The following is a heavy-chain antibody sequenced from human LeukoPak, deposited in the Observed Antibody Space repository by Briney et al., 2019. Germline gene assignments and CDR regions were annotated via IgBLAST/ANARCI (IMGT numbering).Heavy chain of an antibody. J-gene: IGHJ3*02. CDR3: ARVRKYCSSTSCYLQAFDI. CDR1: GGFISSFY. D-gene: IGHD2-2*01. Sequence: SESLSLTWIVVGGFISSFYWGWIWQLAGGGLGWVGYVYYSGSTNNNPSHKRRVTISVDTSNNQFTLKLTSVTATDTPVYYCARVRKYCSSTSCYLQAFDIWGQGTMVTVSS. CDR2: VYYSGST. V-gene: IGHV4-59*01.